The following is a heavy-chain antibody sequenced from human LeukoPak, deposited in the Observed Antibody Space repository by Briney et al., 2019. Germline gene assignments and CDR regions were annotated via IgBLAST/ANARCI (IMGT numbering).Heavy chain of an antibody. Sequence: SETLSLTCTVSGGSISSYYWGWIRQPPGKGLEWIGSIYYSGSTYYNPSLKSRVTISVDTSKNQFSLKLSSVTAADTAVYYCARRGTYYYDSSGYYYGYDYWGQGTLVTVSS. CDR3: ARRGTYYYDSSGYYYGYDY. V-gene: IGHV4-39*01. J-gene: IGHJ4*02. CDR1: GGSISSYY. D-gene: IGHD3-22*01. CDR2: IYYSGST.